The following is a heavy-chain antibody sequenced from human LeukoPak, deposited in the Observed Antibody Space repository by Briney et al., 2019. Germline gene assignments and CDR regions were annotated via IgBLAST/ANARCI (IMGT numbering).Heavy chain of an antibody. Sequence: GGSLRLSCAASGFTFSSYSMNWVRQAPGKGLEWVSYISSSGSTIYYADSVKGRFTISRDNAKNSLYLQMNSLRAEDTAVYYCARETGITMIVVVIPGAFDIWGQGTMVTVSS. CDR3: ARETGITMIVVVIPGAFDI. V-gene: IGHV3-48*04. D-gene: IGHD3-22*01. CDR2: ISSSGSTI. CDR1: GFTFSSYS. J-gene: IGHJ3*02.